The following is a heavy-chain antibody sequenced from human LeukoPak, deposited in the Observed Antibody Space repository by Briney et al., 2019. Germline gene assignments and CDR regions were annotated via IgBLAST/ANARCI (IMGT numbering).Heavy chain of an antibody. CDR2: ISYDGPIK. CDR3: AKGRYRFAYKAADY. J-gene: IGHJ4*02. CDR1: GFTFNNYG. D-gene: IGHD3-16*01. Sequence: PGRSLRLSCAASGFTFNNYGMHWVRQAPGKGLEWVALISYDGPIKYSADSVKGRFTISRDNSKNTLFLHMNSLRPEDTAVYYCAKGRYRFAYKAADYWGQGTLVTVSS. V-gene: IGHV3-30*18.